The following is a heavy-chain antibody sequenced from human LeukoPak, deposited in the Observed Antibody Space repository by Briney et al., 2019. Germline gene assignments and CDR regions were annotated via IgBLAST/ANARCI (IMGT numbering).Heavy chain of an antibody. CDR3: ARGNYDYFDS. V-gene: IGHV4-34*01. CDR2: INHSGST. Sequence: SETLSLTCAVYGGFFSGYHWNWIRQPPGKGLEWIGEINHSGSTNYNPSLKSRVTISVDASKNQLPLKLSSVTAADTAVYFCARGNYDYFDSWGQGTLVTVSS. CDR1: GGFFSGYH. J-gene: IGHJ4*02. D-gene: IGHD1-7*01.